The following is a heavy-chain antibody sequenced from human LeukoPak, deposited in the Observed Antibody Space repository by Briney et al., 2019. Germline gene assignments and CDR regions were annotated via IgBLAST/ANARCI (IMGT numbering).Heavy chain of an antibody. D-gene: IGHD3-3*01. CDR3: ARDRSFTIFGVVPGGGHWFDP. J-gene: IGHJ5*02. CDR2: IYSGGST. V-gene: IGHV3-66*01. Sequence: GGSLRLSCAASGFTVSSNYMSWVRQAPGKGLEWVSVIYSGGSTYYADSVKGRFTISRDNSKNTLYLQMNSLRAEDTAVYYCARDRSFTIFGVVPGGGHWFDPWGQGTLVTVSS. CDR1: GFTVSSNY.